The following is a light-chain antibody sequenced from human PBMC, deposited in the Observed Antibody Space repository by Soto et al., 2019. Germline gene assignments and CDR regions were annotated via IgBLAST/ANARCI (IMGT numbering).Light chain of an antibody. CDR3: QHYYSFPYT. Sequence: DIVMTQSPDSLAVSLGERATINCKSSQSVFDSSNNKNYLAWYQHKPGQPPRLLISWASTRESGVPDRFSGSGSGTDFTLTISSLQAEDVAVYYCQHYYSFPYTFGQGTNLEIK. CDR1: QSVFDSSNNKNY. J-gene: IGKJ2*01. V-gene: IGKV4-1*01. CDR2: WAS.